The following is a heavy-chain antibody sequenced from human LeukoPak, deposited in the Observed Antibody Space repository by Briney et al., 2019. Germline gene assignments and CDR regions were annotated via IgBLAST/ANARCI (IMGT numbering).Heavy chain of an antibody. V-gene: IGHV4-61*01. CDR3: ARSSGKWSGDYYYHYMGV. CDR2: IHYSAST. CDR1: GGSISSSSYY. D-gene: IGHD3-3*01. J-gene: IGHJ6*03. Sequence: SETLSLTCTVSGGSISSSSYYWSWIRHPPGKGLEWIGYIHYSASTTYNPSLQSPVTISVDTSKNQFSLKLSSVTAADTAVYYCARSSGKWSGDYYYHYMGVWGRGNTVTISS.